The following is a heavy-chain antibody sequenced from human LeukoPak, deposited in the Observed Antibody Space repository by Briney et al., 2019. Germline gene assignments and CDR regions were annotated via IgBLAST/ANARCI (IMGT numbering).Heavy chain of an antibody. V-gene: IGHV4-39*07. D-gene: IGHD1/OR15-1a*01. Sequence: ASETLSLTCTVSGASIIATNYYWGWIRQSPGKALEWIGNIYYSGSTYYNASLKSRITISIDTSKNQFSLKLSSVTAADTAVYFCATMRSDRTFEYWGQGSLVTVSS. CDR2: IYYSGST. CDR1: GASIIATNYY. J-gene: IGHJ4*02. CDR3: ATMRSDRTFEY.